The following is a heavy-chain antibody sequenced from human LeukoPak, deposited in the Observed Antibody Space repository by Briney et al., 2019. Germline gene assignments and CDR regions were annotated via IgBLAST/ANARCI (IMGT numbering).Heavy chain of an antibody. D-gene: IGHD3-3*01. Sequence: SETLSLTCAVYGGSFSGYYWSWIRQPPGKGLESIGEINHSGSTNYNPSLKSRVTISVDTSKNQFSLKLSSVTAADTAVYYCAKAGYYDFWSGYYTGDWFDPWGQGTLVTVSS. CDR1: GGSFSGYY. CDR2: INHSGST. V-gene: IGHV4-34*01. J-gene: IGHJ5*02. CDR3: AKAGYYDFWSGYYTGDWFDP.